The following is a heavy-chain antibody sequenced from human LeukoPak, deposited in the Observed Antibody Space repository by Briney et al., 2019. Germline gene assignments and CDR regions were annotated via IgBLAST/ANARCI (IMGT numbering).Heavy chain of an antibody. J-gene: IGHJ4*02. CDR2: ISGSGGST. CDR3: AKDSNWGSDYYFDY. V-gene: IGHV3-23*01. Sequence: GGSLRLSCAASGFTFSSYATSWVRQAPGKGLEWVSAISGSGGSTYYADSVKGRFTISRDNSKNTLYLQMNSLRAEDTAVYYCAKDSNWGSDYYFDYWGQGTLVTVSS. CDR1: GFTFSSYA. D-gene: IGHD7-27*01.